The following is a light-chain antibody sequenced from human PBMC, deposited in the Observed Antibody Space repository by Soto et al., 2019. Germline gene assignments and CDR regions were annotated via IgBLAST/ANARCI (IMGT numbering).Light chain of an antibody. V-gene: IGLV1-40*01. CDR1: SSNIGAGYD. Sequence: QSVLTQPPSMSGAPGQRVTISCTGGSSNIGAGYDVHWYQQLPGTAPRLLIFGNNNRPSGVPDRFSGSKSGTSASLAISGLQADDEADYYCQSYDSSLSGFVFGPGTKLTVL. J-gene: IGLJ1*01. CDR3: QSYDSSLSGFV. CDR2: GNN.